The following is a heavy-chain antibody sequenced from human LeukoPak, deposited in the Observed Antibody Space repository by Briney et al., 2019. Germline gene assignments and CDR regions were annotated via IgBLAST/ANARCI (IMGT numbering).Heavy chain of an antibody. J-gene: IGHJ4*02. CDR1: GGSISSYY. CDR3: ARHPYLYDSSGYYYDY. V-gene: IGHV4-59*08. Sequence: SETLSLTCTVSGGSISSYYWSWIRQPPGKGLEWIGYIYYSGSTNHNPSLKSRVTISVDTSKNQFSLKLSSVTAADTAVYYCARHPYLYDSSGYYYDYWGQGTLVTVSS. CDR2: IYYSGST. D-gene: IGHD3-22*01.